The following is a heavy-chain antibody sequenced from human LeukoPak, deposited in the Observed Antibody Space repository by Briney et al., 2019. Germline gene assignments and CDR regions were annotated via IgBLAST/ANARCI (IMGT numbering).Heavy chain of an antibody. Sequence: GGSLRLSCAASGFTVSSTYMSWVRQPPGKGLEWVSLIYSGGTTYYADSVKGRFTISRDNSKNTLYLQMNSLRAEDTAVYYCASRTESGYTYGYLDFWGQGALVTVSS. CDR3: ASRTESGYTYGYLDF. J-gene: IGHJ4*02. CDR2: IYSGGTT. D-gene: IGHD5-18*01. V-gene: IGHV3-53*01. CDR1: GFTVSSTY.